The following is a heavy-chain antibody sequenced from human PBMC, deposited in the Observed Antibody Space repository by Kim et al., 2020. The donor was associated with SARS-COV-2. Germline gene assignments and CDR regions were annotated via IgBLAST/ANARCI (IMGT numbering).Heavy chain of an antibody. D-gene: IGHD6-13*01. CDR3: ARDDLREYSSSWYPAAGYYYGMDV. V-gene: IGHV1-18*01. CDR2: ISAYNGNT. Sequence: ASVKVSCKASGYTFTSYGISWVRQAPGQGLEWMGWISAYNGNTNYAQKLQGRVTMTTDTSTSTAYMELRSLRSDDTAVYYCARDDLREYSSSWYPAAGYYYGMDVWGQGTTVTVSS. CDR1: GYTFTSYG. J-gene: IGHJ6*02.